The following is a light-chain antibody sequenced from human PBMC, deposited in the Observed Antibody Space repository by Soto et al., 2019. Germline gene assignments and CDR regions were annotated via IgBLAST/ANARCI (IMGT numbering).Light chain of an antibody. CDR3: MQALQTPLT. J-gene: IGKJ4*01. CDR2: LGS. Sequence: DIVMTQTPLSLSATPGQPASISCKSSQSLLHSNGYNYLDWYLQKPGQSPQLLIYLGSNRSSGVPDRFSGSGSGTDFTLKISRVEAEDVGVYYCMQALQTPLTFGGGTKVDIK. V-gene: IGKV2-28*01. CDR1: QSLLHSNGYNY.